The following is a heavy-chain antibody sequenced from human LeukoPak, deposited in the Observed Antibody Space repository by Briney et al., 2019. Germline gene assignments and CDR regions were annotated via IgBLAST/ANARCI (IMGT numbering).Heavy chain of an antibody. V-gene: IGHV4-34*01. D-gene: IGHD1-20*01. CDR3: ARSYPKTYNWNYPDY. Sequence: SETLSLTCAVYGGSFSGYYWSWIRQPPGKGLEWIGEINHSGSTNYNPSFKSRVTISVDTSKNQFSLKLSSVTAADTAVYYCARSYPKTYNWNYPDYWGQGTLVTVSS. J-gene: IGHJ4*02. CDR1: GGSFSGYY. CDR2: INHSGST.